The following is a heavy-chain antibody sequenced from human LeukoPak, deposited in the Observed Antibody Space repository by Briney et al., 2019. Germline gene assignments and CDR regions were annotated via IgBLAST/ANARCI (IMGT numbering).Heavy chain of an antibody. Sequence: ASVKVSCKASGYTFTSYGISWVRQAPGQGLEWMGWISAYNGNTNYAQKLQGRVTMTTHPSTSTAYLELRSLRSHRTAVYYCARVLEPSGGYLGPGDYWGQGTLVTVSS. CDR2: ISAYNGNT. CDR3: ARVLEPSGGYLGPGDY. V-gene: IGHV1-18*01. D-gene: IGHD3-22*01. CDR1: GYTFTSYG. J-gene: IGHJ4*02.